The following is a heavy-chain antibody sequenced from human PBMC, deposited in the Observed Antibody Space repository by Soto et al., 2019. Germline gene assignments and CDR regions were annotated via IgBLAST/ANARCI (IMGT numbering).Heavy chain of an antibody. D-gene: IGHD2-2*01. CDR2: ISSSGSTI. CDR3: ARYNSLYCSSTSCYASETYYYYYMDV. CDR1: GFTFSDYY. J-gene: IGHJ6*03. Sequence: GGSLRLSCAASGFTFSDYYMSWIRQAPGKGLEWVSYISSSGSTIYYADSVKGRFTISRDNAKNSLYLQMNSLRAEDTAVYYCARYNSLYCSSTSCYASETYYYYYMDVWGKGTTVTVSS. V-gene: IGHV3-11*01.